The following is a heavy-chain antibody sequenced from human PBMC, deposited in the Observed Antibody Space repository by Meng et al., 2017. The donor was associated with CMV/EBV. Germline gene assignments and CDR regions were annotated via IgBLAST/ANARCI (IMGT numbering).Heavy chain of an antibody. V-gene: IGHV3-33*06. J-gene: IGHJ6*02. CDR3: AKGLDNYYGMDV. CDR2: IWYDGSNK. Sequence: GESLKISCAASGFTFSSYGMHWVRQAPGKGLEWVAVIWYDGSNKYYADSVKGRFTISRDNSKNTLYLQMNSLRAEDTAVYYCAKGLDNYYGMDVWGQGTTVTVSS. D-gene: IGHD4-11*01. CDR1: GFTFSSYG.